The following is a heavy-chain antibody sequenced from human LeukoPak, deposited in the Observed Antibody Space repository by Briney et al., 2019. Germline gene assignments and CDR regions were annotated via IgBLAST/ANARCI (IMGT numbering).Heavy chain of an antibody. CDR2: INPNSGGT. Sequence: ASAKVSCKASGYTFTGYYMHWVRQAPGQGLEWMGWINPNSGGTNYAQKFQGRVTMTRDTSISTAYMELSRLRSDDTAVYYCARADSSGYYLFDYWGQGTLVTVSS. D-gene: IGHD3-22*01. V-gene: IGHV1-2*02. CDR1: GYTFTGYY. CDR3: ARADSSGYYLFDY. J-gene: IGHJ4*02.